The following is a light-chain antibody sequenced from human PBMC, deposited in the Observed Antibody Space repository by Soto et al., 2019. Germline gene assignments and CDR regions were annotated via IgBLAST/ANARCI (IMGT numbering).Light chain of an antibody. J-gene: IGKJ4*01. CDR1: QSVSSN. CDR3: QQYTNWPPLT. Sequence: EIVMTQSPATLSVSPGERATLSCRASQSVSSNLAWYQQKPGQAPRLLIYGASTRATGIPARFSGSGSGTEFPLTISSLQSADLAVCYCQQYTNWPPLTFGGGTKVEIK. V-gene: IGKV3-15*01. CDR2: GAS.